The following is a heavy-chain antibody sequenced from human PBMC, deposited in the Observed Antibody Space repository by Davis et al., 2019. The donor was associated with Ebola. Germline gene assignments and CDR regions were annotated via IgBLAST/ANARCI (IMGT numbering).Heavy chain of an antibody. J-gene: IGHJ6*02. CDR3: ARGYGSGVVVVGGMDV. CDR1: GFTFSSYW. CDR2: IKEDGSDK. Sequence: GGSLRLSCAASGFTFSSYWMSWVRQAPGKGLEWVANIKEDGSDKNYVDSVKGRFTISRDNAKNSLYLQMNSLRAEDTAVYYCARGYGSGVVVVGGMDVWGQGTTVTVSS. D-gene: IGHD2-15*01. V-gene: IGHV3-7*01.